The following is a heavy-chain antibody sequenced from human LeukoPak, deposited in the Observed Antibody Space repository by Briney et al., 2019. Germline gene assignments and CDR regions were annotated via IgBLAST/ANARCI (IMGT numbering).Heavy chain of an antibody. J-gene: IGHJ5*02. CDR1: GGSINSYF. CDR3: AKNEYNTSPGRYNWFYP. Sequence: SETLSLTCTVSGGSINSYFWSWIRQPPGKGLEWIGYIYYSGSINYNPSLKSRVTISVDTSKNQFSLKLSSVTAADTAVYYCAKNEYNTSPGRYNWFYPWGQGTLVTISS. D-gene: IGHD3-10*01. CDR2: IYYSGSI. V-gene: IGHV4-59*01.